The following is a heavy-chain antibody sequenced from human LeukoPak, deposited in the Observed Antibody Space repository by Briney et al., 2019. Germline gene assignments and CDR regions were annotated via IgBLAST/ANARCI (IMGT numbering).Heavy chain of an antibody. V-gene: IGHV3-21*01. CDR1: GFTFSSYS. CDR3: ARVYADYYFDY. CDR2: ISSSSSYI. D-gene: IGHD4-17*01. Sequence: GGSLRLSCAASGFTFSSYSMNWVRQAPGKGLEWVSSISSSSSYIYYADSVKGRFTISRDNSKNTLYLQMNSLRIDDSAVYYCARVYADYYFDYWGQGTLVTVSS. J-gene: IGHJ4*02.